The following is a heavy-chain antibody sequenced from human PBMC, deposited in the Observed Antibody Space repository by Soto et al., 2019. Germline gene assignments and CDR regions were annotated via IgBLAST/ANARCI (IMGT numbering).Heavy chain of an antibody. Sequence: PVGSLRLSCAASGFTFSDYYMSWIRQAPGKGLEWVSYISSSGSTIYYADSVKGRFTISRDNAKNSLYLQMNSLRAEDTAVYYCATEPNYYDSRPSGWGQGTLVTVSS. J-gene: IGHJ4*02. CDR1: GFTFSDYY. D-gene: IGHD3-22*01. V-gene: IGHV3-11*01. CDR3: ATEPNYYDSRPSG. CDR2: ISSSGSTI.